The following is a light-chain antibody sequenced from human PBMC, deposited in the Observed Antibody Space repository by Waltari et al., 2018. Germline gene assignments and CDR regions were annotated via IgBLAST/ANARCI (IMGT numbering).Light chain of an antibody. CDR3: QQRSNWTPHT. J-gene: IGKJ2*01. V-gene: IGKV3-11*01. CDR2: DAS. CDR1: QSVGTY. Sequence: EIVLTQSPATLSLSPGETATLSGRASQSVGTYLAWYQQKPGQAPRLLIYDASNRATGIPDRFRGSGSGTDFTLTISSLEAEDFAVYYCQQRSNWTPHTFGQGARLEIK.